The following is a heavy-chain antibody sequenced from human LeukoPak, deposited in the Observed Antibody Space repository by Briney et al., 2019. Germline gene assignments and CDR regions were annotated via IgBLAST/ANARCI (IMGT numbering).Heavy chain of an antibody. CDR3: ARDSGDCGSASCYSVDY. V-gene: IGHV3-66*01. CDR1: EFTVSSYY. CDR2: IFSDGST. D-gene: IGHD2-2*01. Sequence: GGSLRLSCAASEFTVSSYYMSWVRQAPGKGLEWVSVIFSDGSTYYAASVKGRFTISRDNSKNTLYLQMNSLRAEDTAVYYCARDSGDCGSASCYSVDYWGQGTLVTVSS. J-gene: IGHJ4*02.